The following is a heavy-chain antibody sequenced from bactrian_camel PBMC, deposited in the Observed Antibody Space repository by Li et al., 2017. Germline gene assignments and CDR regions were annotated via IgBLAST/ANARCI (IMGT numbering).Heavy chain of an antibody. CDR2: ITSLPSLFRAA. CDR3: AQSMSWVLGADFEY. D-gene: IGHD5*01. V-gene: IGHV3S6*01. J-gene: IGHJ6*01. CDR1: GITFSRHD. Sequence: HVQLVESGGGSVQAGESPRLSCVASGITFSRHDMSWVRQAPGKEVEWVAGITSLPSLFRAASYADSVKGRFTISRDNAKNTLYLQLDSLKNKDTAMYYCAQSMSWVLGADFEYWGQGTQVTVS.